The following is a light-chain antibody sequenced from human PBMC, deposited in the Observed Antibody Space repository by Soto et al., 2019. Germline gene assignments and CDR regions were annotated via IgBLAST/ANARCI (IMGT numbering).Light chain of an antibody. CDR3: QAWDTGSVI. CDR1: ELADKY. J-gene: IGLJ2*01. Sequence: YELTQPPSVSVSPGQTAIITCSGDELADKYVSWYQQKPGQSPILVISQDTNRPSGIPERFSGSNSGNTATLTISGTQAMDEADYYCQAWDTGSVIFGGGTKLTVL. V-gene: IGLV3-1*01. CDR2: QDT.